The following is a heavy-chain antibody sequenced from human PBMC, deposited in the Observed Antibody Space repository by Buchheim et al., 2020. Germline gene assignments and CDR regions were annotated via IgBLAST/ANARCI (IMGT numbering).Heavy chain of an antibody. CDR2: ISNSGGNT. V-gene: IGHV3-23*01. CDR3: ARVPANMDV. Sequence: EVQLLESGGGLVQPGGSLRLSCAASGFTFSSCAMSWVRQAPGKGLEWVSGISNSGGNTYYADSVKGRFTISRANSKSTLYLQMYSLRAEDTAVYYCARVPANMDVWGKGTT. CDR1: GFTFSSCA. J-gene: IGHJ6*03. D-gene: IGHD2-2*01.